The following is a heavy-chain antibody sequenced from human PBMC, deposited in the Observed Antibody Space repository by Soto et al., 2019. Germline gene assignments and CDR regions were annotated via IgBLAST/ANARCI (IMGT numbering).Heavy chain of an antibody. Sequence: QVQLVQSGAEVRKPGASVKVSCKASGYTFTGYYMHCVRQAPGQGLEWMGWINPNSGGTNYAQKFQGRVTMTRDTSISTAYMELSRLKSDDTAVYYCARAGVSDDFWSGYSLDVWGQGTTVTVSS. CDR1: GYTFTGYY. J-gene: IGHJ6*02. V-gene: IGHV1-2*02. CDR3: ARAGVSDDFWSGYSLDV. D-gene: IGHD3-3*01. CDR2: INPNSGGT.